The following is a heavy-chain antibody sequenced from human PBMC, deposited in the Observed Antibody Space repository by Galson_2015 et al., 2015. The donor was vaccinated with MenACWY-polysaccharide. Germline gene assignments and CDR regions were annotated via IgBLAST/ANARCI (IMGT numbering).Heavy chain of an antibody. Sequence: QSGAEVKKPGASVKVSCKASGYTFTSYAMHWVRQAPGQRLEWMGWINAGNGNTKYSQKFQGRVTITRDTSASTAYVELSSLRSEDTAVYYCARGSSSTAFDIWGQGTMVTVSS. V-gene: IGHV1-3*01. D-gene: IGHD2-2*01. CDR1: GYTFTSYA. CDR3: ARGSSSTAFDI. J-gene: IGHJ3*02. CDR2: INAGNGNT.